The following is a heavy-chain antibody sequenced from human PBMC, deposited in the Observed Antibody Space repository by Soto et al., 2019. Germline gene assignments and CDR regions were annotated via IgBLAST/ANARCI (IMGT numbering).Heavy chain of an antibody. D-gene: IGHD3-3*01. V-gene: IGHV3-21*01. CDR1: GFTFSSYS. CDR2: ISSSSSYI. CDR3: ARDLMTPPRFGVVITSVYMDV. Sequence: GGSLRLSCAASGFTFSSYSMNWVRQAPGKGLEWVSSISSSSSYIYYADSVKGRFTISRDNAKNSLFLQMNSLRAEDTAVYYCARDLMTPPRFGVVITSVYMDVWGKGTTVTVSS. J-gene: IGHJ6*03.